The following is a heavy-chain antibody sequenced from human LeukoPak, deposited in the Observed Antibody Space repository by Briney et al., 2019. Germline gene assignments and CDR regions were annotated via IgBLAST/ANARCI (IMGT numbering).Heavy chain of an antibody. V-gene: IGHV1-69*13. CDR2: IIPIFGTA. CDR1: GGTFSSYA. J-gene: IGHJ6*02. D-gene: IGHD3-10*01. Sequence: GASVTVSCKASGGTFSSYAISWVRQAPGQGLEWMGGIIPIFGTANYAQKFQGRVTITADESTSTAYMELSSLRSEDTAVYYCARDYYGSGYEYYGMDVWGQGTTVTVSS. CDR3: ARDYYGSGYEYYGMDV.